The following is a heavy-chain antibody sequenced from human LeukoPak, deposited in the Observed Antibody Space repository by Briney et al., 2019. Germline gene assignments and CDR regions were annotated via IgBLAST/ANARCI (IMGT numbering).Heavy chain of an antibody. D-gene: IGHD3-9*01. V-gene: IGHV1-69*13. J-gene: IGHJ4*02. CDR3: ARESDDILTGNFDY. CDR2: IIPIFGTA. CDR1: GHTFTTYY. Sequence: SVKVSCKASGHTFTTYYVHLVRQAPGQGLEWMGGIIPIFGTANYAQKFQGRVTITADESTSTAYMELSSLRSEDTAVYYCARESDDILTGNFDYWGQGTLVTVSS.